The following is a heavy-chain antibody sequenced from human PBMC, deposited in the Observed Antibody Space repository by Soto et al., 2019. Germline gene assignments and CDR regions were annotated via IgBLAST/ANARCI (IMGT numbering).Heavy chain of an antibody. J-gene: IGHJ3*02. Sequence: PGESLNISCTGSVYSFTRYWIGWVRQITVKSLEWMAIIYPGDSDTRYSPSFQGQVTISADKSISTAYLQWRSLRASDTAMYYCASTSYYYDSSGYYPDDFDIWGQGSMDAISS. CDR3: ASTSYYYDSSGYYPDDFDI. CDR1: VYSFTRYW. D-gene: IGHD3-22*01. CDR2: IYPGDSDT. V-gene: IGHV5-51*01.